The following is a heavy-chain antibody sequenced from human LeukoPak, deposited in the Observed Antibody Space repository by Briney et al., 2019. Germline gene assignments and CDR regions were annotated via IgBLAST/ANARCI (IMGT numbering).Heavy chain of an antibody. Sequence: SETLSLTCTVSGGSISSSSYYWIWIRPPPGQGREWNGSYYYSGSTYYNPSLKSQVTISVDTSKNQFSLKLSSVPAADTAVYYCARQIGFITMVRGVTAEYFQHWGQGTLVTVSS. CDR2: YYYSGST. D-gene: IGHD3-10*01. J-gene: IGHJ1*01. V-gene: IGHV4-39*01. CDR3: ARQIGFITMVRGVTAEYFQH. CDR1: GGSISSSSYY.